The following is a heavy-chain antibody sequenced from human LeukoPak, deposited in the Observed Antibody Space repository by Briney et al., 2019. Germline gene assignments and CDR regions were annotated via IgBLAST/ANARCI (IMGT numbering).Heavy chain of an antibody. V-gene: IGHV7-4-1*02. D-gene: IGHD6-19*01. CDR3: ASRKPIAVAGFDY. CDR2: INTNTGNP. CDR1: GYTFTSYA. J-gene: IGHJ4*02. Sequence: GASVKVSCKASGYTFTSYAMNWVRQAPGQGLEWMGWINTNTGNPTYAQGFTGRFVFSLDTSVSTAYLQISSLRAEDTAVYYCASRKPIAVAGFDYWGREPWSPSPQ.